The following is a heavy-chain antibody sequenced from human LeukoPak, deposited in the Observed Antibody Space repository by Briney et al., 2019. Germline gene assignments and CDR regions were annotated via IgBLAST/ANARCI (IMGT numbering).Heavy chain of an antibody. V-gene: IGHV1-69*05. CDR3: ATTRRPGVGATTGGVDY. J-gene: IGHJ4*02. CDR1: GGTFSSYA. CDR2: IIPIFGTA. D-gene: IGHD1-26*01. Sequence: SVTVSFKSSGGTFSSYAISWVRQAPGQGLELMGGIIPIFGTANYTQKFQGRVTITTDESTSTAYMELSSLRSEDTAVYYCATTRRPGVGATTGGVDYWGQGTLVTVSS.